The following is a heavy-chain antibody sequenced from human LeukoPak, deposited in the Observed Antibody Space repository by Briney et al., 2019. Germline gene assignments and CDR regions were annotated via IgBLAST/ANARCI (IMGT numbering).Heavy chain of an antibody. CDR3: ARVVYYYGSGMGY. CDR1: GFTFSSYW. D-gene: IGHD3-10*01. CDR2: INSDGSST. J-gene: IGHJ4*02. Sequence: PGGSLRLSCAASGFTFSSYWMHWVRQARGKGLVWVSRINSDGSSTSYADSVKGRFTISRDNAKNTLYLQMNSLRAEDTALYYCARVVYYYGSGMGYWGQGTLVTVSS. V-gene: IGHV3-74*01.